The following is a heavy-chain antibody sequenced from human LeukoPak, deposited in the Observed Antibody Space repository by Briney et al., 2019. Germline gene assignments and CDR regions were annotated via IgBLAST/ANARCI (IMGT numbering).Heavy chain of an antibody. CDR3: AREGFYSGNDR. V-gene: IGHV3-30*03. CDR1: EFTFNNHD. D-gene: IGHD5-12*01. Sequence: GGSLRLSCAASEFTFNNHDMHWVRQAPGKGLEWVAAISYDGRNKYYADSVKGRFTISRDSAKNSLYLQMNRLRDEDSAVYYCAREGFYSGNDRWGQGTLVTVSS. CDR2: ISYDGRNK. J-gene: IGHJ4*02.